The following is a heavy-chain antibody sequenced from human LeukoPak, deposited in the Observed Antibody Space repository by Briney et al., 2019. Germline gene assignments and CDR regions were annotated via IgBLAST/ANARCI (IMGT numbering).Heavy chain of an antibody. CDR3: ARLFSPGAVFWSGYYFKGAYYFDY. Sequence: PSETLSLTCTVSGGSISSSSYYWGWIPQPPGKGLEWIGSIYCSASTYYDPSLKSRVTISVDTSKNQFSLKLSSVTAADTAVYYCARLFSPGAVFWSGYYFKGAYYFDYWGQGTLVTVSS. D-gene: IGHD3-3*01. J-gene: IGHJ4*02. V-gene: IGHV4-39*01. CDR1: GGSISSSSYY. CDR2: IYCSAST.